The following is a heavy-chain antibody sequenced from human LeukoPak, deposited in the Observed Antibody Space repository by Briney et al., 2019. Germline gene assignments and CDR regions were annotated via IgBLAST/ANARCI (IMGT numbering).Heavy chain of an antibody. V-gene: IGHV3-7*03. CDR2: IRQDGDTK. Sequence: HSGGSLRLSCAASGFTFSNAWMNWVRQALGKGLEWVANIRQDGDTKYYVDSVKGRFTISRDNAMNSLYLQMNSLRAEDTAIYYCARSLPYGTTWYGRSDFWGQGTLVTVSS. D-gene: IGHD2-2*01. CDR1: GFTFSNAW. J-gene: IGHJ4*02. CDR3: ARSLPYGTTWYGRSDF.